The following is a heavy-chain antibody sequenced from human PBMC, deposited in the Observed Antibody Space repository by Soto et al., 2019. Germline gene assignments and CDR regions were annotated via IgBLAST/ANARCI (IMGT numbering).Heavy chain of an antibody. Sequence: ASVKVSCKASGYTFTSYDINWVRQATGQGLEWMGWMNPNSGNTGYAQKFQGRVTMTRNTSISTAYMELSSLRSEETAVYYCARARITRNRKIGGVVTQTHNWFDPWGQGRLVNVSS. CDR3: ARARITRNRKIGGVVTQTHNWFDP. CDR2: MNPNSGNT. V-gene: IGHV1-8*01. CDR1: GYTFTSYD. D-gene: IGHD3-16*01. J-gene: IGHJ5*02.